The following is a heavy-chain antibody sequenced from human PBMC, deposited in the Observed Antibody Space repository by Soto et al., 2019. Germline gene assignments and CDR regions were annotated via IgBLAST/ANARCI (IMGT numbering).Heavy chain of an antibody. CDR2: ISAYNGDT. V-gene: IGHV1-18*04. D-gene: IGHD3-10*01. CDR1: GYTFTSYG. J-gene: IGHJ6*02. Sequence: ASVKVSCKASGYTFTSYGISWVRQAPGQGLEWMGWISAYNGDTNYAQKLQGRVTMTTDTSTSTAYMELRSLRPDDTAVYYCARFTMVRGVPEAQPSIYYGMDVWGQGTTVTVSS. CDR3: ARFTMVRGVPEAQPSIYYGMDV.